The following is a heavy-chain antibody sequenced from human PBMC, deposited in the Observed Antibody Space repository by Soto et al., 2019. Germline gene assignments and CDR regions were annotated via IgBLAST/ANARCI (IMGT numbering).Heavy chain of an antibody. D-gene: IGHD4-17*01. J-gene: IGHJ4*02. V-gene: IGHV2-26*01. CDR2: IFSNDEK. Sequence: QVTLKESGPVLVKPTETLTLTCTVSGFSLSNARMGVSWIRQPPGKALEWLAHIFSNDEKSYSTSLKSRLTISKDTSKSQVVLTMTNMDPVDTATYYCARMHDYGGNSVLACDYWGQGNLVTVSS. CDR1: GFSLSNARMG. CDR3: ARMHDYGGNSVLACDY.